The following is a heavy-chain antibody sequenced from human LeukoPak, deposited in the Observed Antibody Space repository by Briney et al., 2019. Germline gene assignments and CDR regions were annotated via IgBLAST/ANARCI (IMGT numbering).Heavy chain of an antibody. CDR1: GFTFSSYG. Sequence: PGRSLRLSCAASGFTFSSYGMHWVRQAPGKGLEWVSYISTGGGTIYFADSVKGRFTISRDNAKNSLYLQMNSLTAEDTAVYYCASGRDIAVAGPGGYFDYWGQGTLVTVSS. CDR3: ASGRDIAVAGPGGYFDY. D-gene: IGHD6-19*01. CDR2: ISTGGGTI. V-gene: IGHV3-48*04. J-gene: IGHJ4*02.